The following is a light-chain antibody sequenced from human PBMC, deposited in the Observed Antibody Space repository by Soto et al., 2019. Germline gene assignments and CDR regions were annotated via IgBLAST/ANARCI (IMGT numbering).Light chain of an antibody. J-gene: IGLJ1*01. CDR2: EVN. Sequence: QSVLTQPASVSGSPGQSITISCTGTSSDVGSHNYASWYQQHPGKAPKLIIFEVNSRPSGVSNRFSGSKSGSAASLTISGLQAEDEADYYCSSYSSTSTHYVFGGGTKVTVL. V-gene: IGLV2-14*01. CDR3: SSYSSTSTHYV. CDR1: SSDVGSHNY.